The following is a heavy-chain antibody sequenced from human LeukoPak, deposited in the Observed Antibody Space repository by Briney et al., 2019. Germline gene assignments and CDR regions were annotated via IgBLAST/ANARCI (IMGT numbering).Heavy chain of an antibody. CDR3: ARTYYYDSSGYGH. D-gene: IGHD3-22*01. V-gene: IGHV3-53*01. CDR1: GFTATTNY. Sequence: PGGSLRLSCAGSGFTATTNYMSWVRQAPGKGLEWVSVIYSSGSTSYADSVKGRFTISRDSSKNTVYLQMNSLRAEDTAVYYCARTYYYDSSGYGHWGQGTLVTVSS. CDR2: IYSSGST. J-gene: IGHJ4*02.